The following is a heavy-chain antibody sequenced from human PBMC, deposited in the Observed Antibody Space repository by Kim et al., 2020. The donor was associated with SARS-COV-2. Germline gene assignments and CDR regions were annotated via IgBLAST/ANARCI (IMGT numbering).Heavy chain of an antibody. Sequence: SVKVSCKASGGTFSSYAISWVRQAPGQGLEWMGGIIPIFGTANYAQKFQGRVTITADESTSTAYMELSSLRSEDTAVYYCARDRGDYYDSSGNYFWFDPWGQGTLVTVSS. J-gene: IGHJ5*02. CDR3: ARDRGDYYDSSGNYFWFDP. V-gene: IGHV1-69*13. CDR2: IIPIFGTA. D-gene: IGHD3-22*01. CDR1: GGTFSSYA.